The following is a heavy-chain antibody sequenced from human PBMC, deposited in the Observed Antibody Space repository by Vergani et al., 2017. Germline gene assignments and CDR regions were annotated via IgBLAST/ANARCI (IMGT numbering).Heavy chain of an antibody. D-gene: IGHD2/OR15-2a*01. J-gene: IGHJ2*01. CDR3: ARVFSPSAFWYLGL. Sequence: QVQLQESGPGLVKPSQTLSLTCTVSGASIDSASYYWTWIRQPAGKGLEWIGRIYASGNTNYNPSLRSRVIISVDTSKNQISLKLTSVTAADTAVYYCARVFSPSAFWYLGLWGRGTLVNVSS. CDR1: GASIDSASYY. V-gene: IGHV4-61*02. CDR2: IYASGNT.